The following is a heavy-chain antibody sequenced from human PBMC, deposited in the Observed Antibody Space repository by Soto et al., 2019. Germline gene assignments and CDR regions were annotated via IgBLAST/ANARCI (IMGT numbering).Heavy chain of an antibody. Sequence: ASVKVSCKASGYTFTSYGISWVQQAPGQRLEWMGWISAYNGNTNYAQKLQGRVTMTTDTSTSTAYMELRSLRSDDTAVYYCARDLSGYDLGYWGQGTLVTVSS. J-gene: IGHJ4*02. CDR1: GYTFTSYG. CDR2: ISAYNGNT. V-gene: IGHV1-18*01. D-gene: IGHD5-12*01. CDR3: ARDLSGYDLGY.